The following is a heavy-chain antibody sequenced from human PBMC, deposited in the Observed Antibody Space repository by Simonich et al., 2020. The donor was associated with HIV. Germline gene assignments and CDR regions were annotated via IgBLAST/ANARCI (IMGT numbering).Heavy chain of an antibody. V-gene: IGHV4-39*01. CDR3: ARREDEAIGGYFDY. Sequence: QLQLQESGPGLVKPSETLSLTCTVSGGSISSSSYYWGWIRQPPGKGLEWMGGIVFSGSTYYNPSRKSRVTISVDTSKNQFSLKLSSVTAADTAVYYCARREDEAIGGYFDYWGQGTLVTVSS. J-gene: IGHJ4*02. CDR2: IVFSGST. CDR1: GGSISSSSYY.